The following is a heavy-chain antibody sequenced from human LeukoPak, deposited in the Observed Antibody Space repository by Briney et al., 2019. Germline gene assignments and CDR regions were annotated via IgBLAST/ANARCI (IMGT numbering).Heavy chain of an antibody. D-gene: IGHD3-10*01. CDR1: GYTFTGLY. V-gene: IGHV1-2*02. CDR3: AKDIYGAGSYSSLPGY. J-gene: IGHJ4*02. Sequence: GASVTVSCKASGYTFTGLYLHWVRQAPGQGPEWMGWINTYSGGTHYAEKFQGRVTMTRDTSISTGYMELSRLTSDDAAVYYCAKDIYGAGSYSSLPGYWGQGTLATVSS. CDR2: INTYSGGT.